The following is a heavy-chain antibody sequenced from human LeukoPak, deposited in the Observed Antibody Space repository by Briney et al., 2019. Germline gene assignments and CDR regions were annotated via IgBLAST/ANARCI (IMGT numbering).Heavy chain of an antibody. CDR1: GGSISSGGYS. CDR3: ARTRGYSGYDSFDY. CDR2: IYHSGST. J-gene: IGHJ4*02. V-gene: IGHV4-30-2*01. Sequence: PSETLSLTCTVSGGSISSGGYSWSWIRQPPGKGLEWIGYIYHSGSTYYNPSLKSRVTISVDRSKNQFSLRLSSVTAADTAVYYCARTRGYSGYDSFDYWGQGTLVTVSS. D-gene: IGHD5-12*01.